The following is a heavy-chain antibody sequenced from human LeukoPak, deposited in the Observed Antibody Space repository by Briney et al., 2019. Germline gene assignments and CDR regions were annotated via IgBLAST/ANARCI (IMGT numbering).Heavy chain of an antibody. Sequence: TGGSLRLSCAASGFTFSSYAMHWVRQAPGKGLEWVAVISYDGSNKYYADSVKGRFTISRDNSKNTLYLQMNSLRAEDTAVYYCARRDCYNYYFDYWGQGTLVTVSS. V-gene: IGHV3-30*04. CDR1: GFTFSSYA. CDR3: ARRDCYNYYFDY. J-gene: IGHJ4*02. CDR2: ISYDGSNK. D-gene: IGHD5-24*01.